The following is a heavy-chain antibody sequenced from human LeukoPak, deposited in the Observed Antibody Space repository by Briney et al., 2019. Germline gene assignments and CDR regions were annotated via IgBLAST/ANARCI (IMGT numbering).Heavy chain of an antibody. Sequence: SETLSLTCTVSGGSISSYYWSWIRQPPGKGLEWIGYIYYSGSTTYNPSLKSRVTISVDTSKNQFSLKLSSVTAADTAVYYCARGGGVGRGLTGYVSSNFDYWGQGTLVTVSS. CDR3: ARGGGVGRGLTGYVSSNFDY. CDR2: IYYSGST. J-gene: IGHJ4*02. D-gene: IGHD3-9*01. V-gene: IGHV4-59*01. CDR1: GGSISSYY.